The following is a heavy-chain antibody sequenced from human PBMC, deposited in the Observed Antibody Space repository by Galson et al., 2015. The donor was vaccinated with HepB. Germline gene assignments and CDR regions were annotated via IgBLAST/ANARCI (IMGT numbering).Heavy chain of an antibody. J-gene: IGHJ6*02. V-gene: IGHV2-70*01. CDR3: ARTPNYDFWTGNPHYYYGMDV. CDR2: IDWDDDK. CDR1: GFSLSTSGVG. D-gene: IGHD3-3*01. Sequence: PALVKPTQTLTLTCTFSGFSLSTSGVGVGWIRQPPGKALEWLALIDWDDDKYYSTSLKTRLTISKDTSKNQVVLTMTNMDPVDTATYYCARTPNYDFWTGNPHYYYGMDVWGQGTTVTVSS.